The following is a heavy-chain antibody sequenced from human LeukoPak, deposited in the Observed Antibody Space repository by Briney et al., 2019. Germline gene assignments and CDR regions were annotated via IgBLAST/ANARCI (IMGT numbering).Heavy chain of an antibody. D-gene: IGHD3-10*01. V-gene: IGHV1-2*02. CDR3: ARGRDYYGSGSLSFWFDP. CDR1: GYTFTGYY. J-gene: IGHJ5*02. CDR2: INPNSGGT. Sequence: VASVKVSCKASGYTFTGYYMRWVRQAPGQGPEWMGWINPNSGGTNYAQKFQGRVTMTRDTSISTAYMELSRLRSDDTAVYYCARGRDYYGSGSLSFWFDPWGQGTLVTVSS.